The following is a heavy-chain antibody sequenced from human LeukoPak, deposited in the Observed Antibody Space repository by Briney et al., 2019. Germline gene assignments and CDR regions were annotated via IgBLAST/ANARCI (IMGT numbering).Heavy chain of an antibody. J-gene: IGHJ4*02. D-gene: IGHD3-10*01. V-gene: IGHV3-74*01. CDR3: VRDRGGLPVVY. CDR2: ISSDGTTT. CDR1: GFTFSAYW. Sequence: GGSLRLSCAASGFTFSAYWMHWVRQIPGKGLVWVSHISSDGTTTTYADSVKGRFTISRDNTRNTLFLQMKSLRAEDTAVYFCVRDRGGLPVVYWGQGSLVTVSS.